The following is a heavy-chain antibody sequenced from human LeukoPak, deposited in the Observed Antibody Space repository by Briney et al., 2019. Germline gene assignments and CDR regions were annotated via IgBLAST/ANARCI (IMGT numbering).Heavy chain of an antibody. CDR1: GFTFSSYG. CDR3: ASEYDSRAL. Sequence: PGGSLRLSCAASGFTFSSYGMHWVRQAPGKGLDWVAFIHHDGSNKYYADSVRGRFTISRDNSKNTLYLQMNSLRAEDTAVYYCASEYDSRALGGQGTLVTVSS. J-gene: IGHJ4*02. V-gene: IGHV3-30*02. CDR2: IHHDGSNK. D-gene: IGHD3-22*01.